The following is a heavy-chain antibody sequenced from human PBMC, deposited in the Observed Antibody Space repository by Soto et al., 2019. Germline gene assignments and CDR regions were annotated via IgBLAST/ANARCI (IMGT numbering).Heavy chain of an antibody. Sequence: ASVKVSCKASGYTFTSYGISWVRQAPGQGLEWMGWISAYNGNTNYAQKLQGRVTMTTDTSTSTAYMELRSLRSDDTAVYYCARHQQQAGTYYYNCIDVWGQGTTVTVSS. CDR1: GYTFTSYG. D-gene: IGHD6-13*01. J-gene: IGHJ6*02. V-gene: IGHV1-18*01. CDR2: ISAYNGNT. CDR3: ARHQQQAGTYYYNCIDV.